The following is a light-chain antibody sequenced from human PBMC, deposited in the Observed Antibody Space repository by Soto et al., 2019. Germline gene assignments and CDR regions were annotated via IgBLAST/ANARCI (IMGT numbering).Light chain of an antibody. CDR3: ATWADSLNGWV. J-gene: IGLJ3*02. Sequence: QSVLTQPPSASGTPGQTVAISCSGSNSSFGSNTVNWYQQFPGTAPKLLIYGNNQRPSGVPDRFSGAKSDTSASLAISGLLSDDESDYYCATWADSLNGWVFGGGTKLTVL. V-gene: IGLV1-44*01. CDR1: NSSFGSNT. CDR2: GNN.